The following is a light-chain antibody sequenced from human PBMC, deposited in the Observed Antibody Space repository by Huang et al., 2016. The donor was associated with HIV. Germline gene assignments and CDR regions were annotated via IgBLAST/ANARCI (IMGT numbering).Light chain of an antibody. CDR2: DAS. CDR1: QSVSSS. V-gene: IGKV3-11*01. Sequence: EIVLTQSPATLSLSPGDRATLSCRASQSVSSSLAWYQQKPGQAPRLLIYDASNSAAGIPTRFSGSGSGTDFTLTISSLESEDFAVYYCQQRSNWPPLTFGGGTKVEIK. J-gene: IGKJ4*01. CDR3: QQRSNWPPLT.